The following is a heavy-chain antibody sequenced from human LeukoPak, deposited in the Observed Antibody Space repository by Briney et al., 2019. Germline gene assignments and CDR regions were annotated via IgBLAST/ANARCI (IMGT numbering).Heavy chain of an antibody. Sequence: GGTLRLSCAASGFTFSSYSMNWVRQAPGKGLEWVSSISSSSRYIFYADSVQGRFTISRDNAKNSLYLQMNSLRAEDTAVYYCAREAPRGDFDYWGQGTLVTVSS. CDR1: GFTFSSYS. J-gene: IGHJ4*02. CDR3: AREAPRGDFDY. CDR2: ISSSSRYI. V-gene: IGHV3-21*01.